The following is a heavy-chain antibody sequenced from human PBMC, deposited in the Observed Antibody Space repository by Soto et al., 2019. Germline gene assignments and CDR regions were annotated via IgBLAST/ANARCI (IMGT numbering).Heavy chain of an antibody. Sequence: SETLSLTCTVSGGSISSSSYYWGWIRQPPGKGLEWIGSIYYSGSTYYNPSLKSRVTISVDTSKNQFSLKLSSVTAADTAVYYCATDYDSSVAFDYWGKGTLVTVSS. CDR1: GGSISSSSYY. CDR3: ATDYDSSVAFDY. CDR2: IYYSGST. J-gene: IGHJ4*02. D-gene: IGHD3-22*01. V-gene: IGHV4-39*01.